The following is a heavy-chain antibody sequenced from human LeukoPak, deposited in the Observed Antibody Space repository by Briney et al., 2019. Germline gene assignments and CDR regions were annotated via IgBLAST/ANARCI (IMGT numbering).Heavy chain of an antibody. CDR2: ITNSGTTI. D-gene: IGHD6-13*01. V-gene: IGHV3-11*04. Sequence: GGSLRLSCAASGFTFTDFYMSWIRQAPGKGLEWVSYITNSGTTIYYVDSVKGRFTISRDNAKNSLYLQMNSLRAEDTAVYYCAKKKYSSSWAGYYYYYYMDVWGKGTTVTVSS. CDR3: AKKKYSSSWAGYYYYYYMDV. CDR1: GFTFTDFY. J-gene: IGHJ6*03.